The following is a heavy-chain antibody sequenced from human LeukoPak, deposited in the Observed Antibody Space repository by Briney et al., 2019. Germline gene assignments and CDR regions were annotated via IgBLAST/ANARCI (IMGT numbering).Heavy chain of an antibody. V-gene: IGHV3-30*04. CDR2: ISYDGSNK. D-gene: IGHD6-19*01. J-gene: IGHJ4*02. CDR3: AREFRQTYSSGWSLDY. Sequence: GGSLRLSCAASGFTFSNYVMHWVRQVPGKGLEWVAVISYDGSNKYYADSVKGRFTISRDNSKNTLYLQMNSLRAEDTAVYYCAREFRQTYSSGWSLDYWGQGTLVTVSS. CDR1: GFTFSNYV.